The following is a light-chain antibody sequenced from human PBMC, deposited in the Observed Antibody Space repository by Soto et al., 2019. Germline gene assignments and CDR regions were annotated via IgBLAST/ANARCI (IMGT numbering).Light chain of an antibody. CDR1: QSVRSNY. CDR2: GAS. V-gene: IGKV3-20*01. CDR3: QQYGGSPAT. J-gene: IGKJ1*01. Sequence: ESVLTQSPGTLSLSPLEIATLSFMASQSVRSNYLAWYQQKPGQAPRLLIYGASSRATGIPDRFSGSGSGTDFTLTISRLEPEDFAVYYCQQYGGSPATFGQGTKVDIK.